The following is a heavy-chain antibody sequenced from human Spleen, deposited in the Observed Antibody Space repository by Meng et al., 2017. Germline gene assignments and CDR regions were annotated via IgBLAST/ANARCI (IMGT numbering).Heavy chain of an antibody. CDR2: INHGGIT. J-gene: IGHJ5*02. CDR1: GGSFSGYY. Sequence: QVQLQQWCAGLLKPSEALSLTCAVYGGSFSGYYCNWIRRPPGKGLEWIGEINHGGITNYNPSLKSRTTISVDTSKKQFSLKLTSVTAAYTAVYYCARGPFRGVMMSWGQGTLVTVSS. D-gene: IGHD3-10*01. CDR3: ARGPFRGVMMS. V-gene: IGHV4-34*01.